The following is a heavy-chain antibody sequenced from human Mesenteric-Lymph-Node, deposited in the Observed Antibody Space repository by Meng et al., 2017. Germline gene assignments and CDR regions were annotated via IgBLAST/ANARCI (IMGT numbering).Heavy chain of an antibody. CDR3: ARGRPYYYDSSGSNKPKYYYFDY. Sequence: GESLKISCAASGFTFSSYGMHWVRQAPGKGLEWVAVIWYDGSNKYYADSVKGRFTISRDNSKNTLYLQMNSLRAEDTAVYYCARGRPYYYDSSGSNKPKYYYFDYWGQGTLVTVSS. CDR1: GFTFSSYG. J-gene: IGHJ4*02. D-gene: IGHD3-22*01. V-gene: IGHV3-33*01. CDR2: IWYDGSNK.